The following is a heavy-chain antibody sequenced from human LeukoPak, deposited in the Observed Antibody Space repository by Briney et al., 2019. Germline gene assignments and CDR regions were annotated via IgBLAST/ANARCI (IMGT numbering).Heavy chain of an antibody. J-gene: IGHJ4*02. CDR3: AKGPVGYNYFDY. D-gene: IGHD5-24*01. V-gene: IGHV3-33*06. Sequence: GGSLRLSCAASGFTFSSYGMHWVRQAPGKGLEWVAVIWYDGSNKYYADSVKGRFTISRDNSKNTLYLQMNSLRAEDTAVYYCAKGPVGYNYFDYWGQGTLVTVSS. CDR1: GFTFSSYG. CDR2: IWYDGSNK.